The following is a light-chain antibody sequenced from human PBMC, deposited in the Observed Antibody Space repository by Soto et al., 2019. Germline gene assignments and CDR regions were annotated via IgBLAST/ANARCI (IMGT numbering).Light chain of an antibody. CDR2: WAS. CDR1: QSVLYSPNNKNY. Sequence: DIVPTQSPDSLAVSLGERATINCKSSQSVLYSPNNKNYLAWFQQKPGQPPKLLIYWASTRESGVPDRFSGSGSGTDFTLTISSLQAEDVAVYYCQQYHSTPWTFGQGTKVEIK. CDR3: QQYHSTPWT. J-gene: IGKJ1*01. V-gene: IGKV4-1*01.